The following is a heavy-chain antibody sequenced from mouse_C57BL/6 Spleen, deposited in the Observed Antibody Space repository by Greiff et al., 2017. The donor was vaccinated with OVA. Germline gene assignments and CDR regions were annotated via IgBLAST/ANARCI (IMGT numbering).Heavy chain of an antibody. CDR3: ARGGGYYERKYAMDY. Sequence: EVQLQQSGPELVKPGASVKISCKASGYTFTDYYMNWVKQSHGKSLEWIGDINPNNGGTSYNQKFKGKATLTVDKSSSTAYMELRSLTSEDSAVYYCARGGGYYERKYAMDYWGQGTSVTVSS. J-gene: IGHJ4*01. V-gene: IGHV1-26*01. CDR1: GYTFTDYY. D-gene: IGHD2-3*01. CDR2: INPNNGGT.